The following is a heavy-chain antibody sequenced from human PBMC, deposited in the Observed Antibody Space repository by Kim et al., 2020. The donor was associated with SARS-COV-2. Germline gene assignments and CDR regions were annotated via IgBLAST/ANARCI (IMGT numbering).Heavy chain of an antibody. D-gene: IGHD3-10*01. Sequence: GGSLRLSCAASGFSFDDYTMHWVRQTPGKGLEWISLISWEGDRTDYADSVKGRFTISRDKSKNILYLQMNSLGTEDTALYCCAKDATRHYTSGSYFDSWGQGNLVTVSS. CDR3: AKDATRHYTSGSYFDS. J-gene: IGHJ4*02. V-gene: IGHV3-43*01. CDR1: GFSFDDYT. CDR2: ISWEGDRT.